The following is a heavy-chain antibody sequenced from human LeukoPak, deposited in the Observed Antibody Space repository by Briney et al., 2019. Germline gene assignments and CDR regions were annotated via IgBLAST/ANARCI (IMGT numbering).Heavy chain of an antibody. D-gene: IGHD3-9*01. CDR3: AKPYDIFTGYYEGYFDY. CDR1: GFTFSSYA. J-gene: IGHJ4*02. V-gene: IGHV3-23*01. CDR2: ISGSGGST. Sequence: GGSLRLSWAASGFTFSSYAMSWVRQAPGKGLEWVSAISGSGGSTYYADSVKGRFTISRDNSKNTLYLQMNSLRAEDTAVYYCAKPYDIFTGYYEGYFDYWRQGTLVTVSS.